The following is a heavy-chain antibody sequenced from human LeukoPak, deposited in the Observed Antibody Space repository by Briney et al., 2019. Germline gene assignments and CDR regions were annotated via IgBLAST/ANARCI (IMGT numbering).Heavy chain of an antibody. V-gene: IGHV4-59*01. Sequence: SETLSLTCTVSGGSISSYYWSWIRQPPGKGLEWIGYIYYSGSTNYNPSLKSRVTISVDTSKNQFSLKLSSVTAADTAVYYCARGRHPRTRAPFDPWGQGTLVTVSS. CDR2: IYYSGST. CDR1: GGSISSYY. CDR3: ARGRHPRTRAPFDP. J-gene: IGHJ5*02. D-gene: IGHD1-14*01.